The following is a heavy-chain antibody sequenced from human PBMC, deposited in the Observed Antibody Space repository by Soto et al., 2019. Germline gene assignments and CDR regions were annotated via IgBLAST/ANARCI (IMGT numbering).Heavy chain of an antibody. CDR2: ISGSGGST. CDR3: LYYDFLCGYLVDY. CDR1: GFTFSSYA. D-gene: IGHD3-3*01. Sequence: GGSLRLSCAASGFTFSSYAMSWVRQAPGKGLEWVSAISGSGGSTYYADSVKGRFTISRDNSKNTLYLQMNSLRAEDTAVYYCLYYDFLCGYLVDYWGQGTLVTVSS. V-gene: IGHV3-23*01. J-gene: IGHJ4*02.